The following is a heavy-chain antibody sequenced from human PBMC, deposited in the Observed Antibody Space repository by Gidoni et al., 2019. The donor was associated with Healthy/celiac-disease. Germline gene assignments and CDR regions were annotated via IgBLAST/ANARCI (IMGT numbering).Heavy chain of an antibody. CDR2: IYYSGST. CDR1: GGSISSSRYY. V-gene: IGHV4-39*01. D-gene: IGHD6-6*01. CDR3: ARHMGRGRYSSSSGLDY. J-gene: IGHJ4*02. Sequence: QLQLQESGPGLVKPSETLSLTCTVSGGSISSSRYYWGWIRQPPGKGLEWIGSIYYSGSTYYNPSLKSRVTISVDTSKNQFSLKLSSVTAADTAVYYCARHMGRGRYSSSSGLDYWGQGTLVTVSS.